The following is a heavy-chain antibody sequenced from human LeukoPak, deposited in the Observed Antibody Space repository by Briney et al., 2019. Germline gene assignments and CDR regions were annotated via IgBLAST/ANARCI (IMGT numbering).Heavy chain of an antibody. V-gene: IGHV4-39*01. CDR1: GGSLRSSSYY. D-gene: IGHD4-17*01. CDR3: ARRRCPKGLAPGWFDL. CDR2: IYYSGSN. J-gene: IGHJ5*02. Sequence: KTSETLSLTCTVSGGSLRSSSYYWGWISRPPGRGRGWIGSIYYSGSNYNNPSVKSRVTISVDTSKNQFSLKLSSVTAADTAVYYCARRRCPKGLAPGWFDLWGQGTLVSVSS.